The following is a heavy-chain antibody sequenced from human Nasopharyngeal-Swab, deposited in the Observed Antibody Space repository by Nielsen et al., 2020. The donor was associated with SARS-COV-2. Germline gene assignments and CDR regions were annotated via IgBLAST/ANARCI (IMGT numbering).Heavy chain of an antibody. CDR3: ARRYGDYEGSFEY. CDR2: ISTSSSTI. V-gene: IGHV3-48*02. CDR1: GVTFSSDS. J-gene: IGHJ4*02. Sequence: GESLKIPCAASGVTFSSDSMNWVRQAPGKGLEWVSYISTSSSTIYYADSVKGRFTISRDNARNSLYLQMNSLRDEDTAVYYCARRYGDYEGSFEYWGQGTLVTVSS. D-gene: IGHD4-17*01.